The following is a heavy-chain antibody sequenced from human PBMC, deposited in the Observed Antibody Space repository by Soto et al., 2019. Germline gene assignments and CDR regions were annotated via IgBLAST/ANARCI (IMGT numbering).Heavy chain of an antibody. J-gene: IGHJ6*02. V-gene: IGHV1-69*12. Sequence: VQLVQSGAEMKEPGSSVKVSCKTSGGTFSSSAISWLRQAPGQGLEWMGGIIPLFRTPDYAQKFQGRVTIAADESTSTAYMELSSLRSEDTAAYYCARDNDRLQLGGNYYYILDVWGQGTTITVSS. CDR3: ARDNDRLQLGGNYYYILDV. D-gene: IGHD4-4*01. CDR1: GGTFSSSA. CDR2: IIPLFRTP.